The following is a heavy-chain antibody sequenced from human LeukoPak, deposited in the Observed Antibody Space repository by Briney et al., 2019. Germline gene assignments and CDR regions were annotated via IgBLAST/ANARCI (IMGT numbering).Heavy chain of an antibody. CDR2: ISSSSSYI. V-gene: IGHV3-21*01. Sequence: GGSLRLSCAASGFTFSSYSMNWVRQAPGKGLEWVSSISSSSSYIYYADSVKGRFTISRDNAKNSLYLQMNSLRAEDTAVYYCAREGSGIATVDYWGQGTLVTVSS. D-gene: IGHD6-25*01. CDR3: AREGSGIATVDY. CDR1: GFTFSSYS. J-gene: IGHJ4*02.